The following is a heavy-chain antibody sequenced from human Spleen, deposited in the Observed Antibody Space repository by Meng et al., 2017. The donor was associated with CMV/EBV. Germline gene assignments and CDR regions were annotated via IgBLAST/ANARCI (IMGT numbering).Heavy chain of an antibody. V-gene: IGHV3-21*01. D-gene: IGHD3-3*02. Sequence: GGSLRLSCAASGFTFSSYNINWVRQAPGKGLEWVSSISGKSYYIYYADSVKGRFTISRDSSKNTLFLQMNSLKPEDTAVYYCAKGHFWSGYPPDYYYGMDVWGQGTTVTVSS. CDR3: AKGHFWSGYPPDYYYGMDV. J-gene: IGHJ6*02. CDR1: GFTFSSYN. CDR2: ISGKSYYI.